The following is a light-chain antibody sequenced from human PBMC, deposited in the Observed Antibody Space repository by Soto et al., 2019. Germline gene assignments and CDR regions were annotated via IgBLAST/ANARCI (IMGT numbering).Light chain of an antibody. CDR1: QTISSTF. CDR2: GAS. J-gene: IGKJ4*01. CDR3: QQFGLSPT. Sequence: EIVLTQSPGTLYLSRGERATLSCRASQTISSTFLAWYRQRPGQAPRLLIYGASSRATGIPDRFSGSGSGTDFTLTISRLEPEDFAVYYCQQFGLSPTVGGGTKVDIK. V-gene: IGKV3-20*01.